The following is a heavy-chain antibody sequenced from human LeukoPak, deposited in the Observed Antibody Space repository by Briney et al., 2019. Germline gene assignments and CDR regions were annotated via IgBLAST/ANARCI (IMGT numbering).Heavy chain of an antibody. J-gene: IGHJ2*01. CDR2: IYHGGST. CDR3: ARDPKFYGDYVWWYFDL. V-gene: IGHV4-38-2*02. Sequence: PSETLSLTCTVSGYSISSGYYWGWIRQPPGKGLEWIGSIYHGGSTYYNPSLKSRVTISVDTSKNQFSLKLSSVTAADTAVYYCARDPKFYGDYVWWYFDLWGRGTLVTVSS. D-gene: IGHD4-17*01. CDR1: GYSISSGYY.